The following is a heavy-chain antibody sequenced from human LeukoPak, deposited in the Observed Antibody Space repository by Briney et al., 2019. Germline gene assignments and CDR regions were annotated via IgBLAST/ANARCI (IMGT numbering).Heavy chain of an antibody. CDR2: ISYDGSNK. J-gene: IGHJ4*02. V-gene: IGHV3-30*18. Sequence: GGSLRLSCAASGFTFSNYGMHWVRQAPGKGLEWVAVISYDGSNKYYADSVKGRFTISRDNSKNTLYLQMNSLRAEDTAVYYCAKDLEQQLDGYYFDYWGQGTLVTVSS. CDR1: GFTFSNYG. CDR3: AKDLEQQLDGYYFDY. D-gene: IGHD6-13*01.